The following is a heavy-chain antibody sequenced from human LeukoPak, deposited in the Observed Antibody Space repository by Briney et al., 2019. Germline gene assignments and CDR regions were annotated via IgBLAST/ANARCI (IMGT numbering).Heavy chain of an antibody. CDR3: ARDLAVAGTNYFDF. Sequence: PSEILSLTCSVSGDSISTNEWWSWVRQPPGTGLEWIGEVFHSGSTNYNPSLKSRVTISIDKSKNQFSLEVTSVTAADTAIYYCARDLAVAGTNYFDFWGQGVLVTVSS. V-gene: IGHV4-4*02. J-gene: IGHJ4*02. CDR1: GDSISTNEW. CDR2: VFHSGST. D-gene: IGHD6-19*01.